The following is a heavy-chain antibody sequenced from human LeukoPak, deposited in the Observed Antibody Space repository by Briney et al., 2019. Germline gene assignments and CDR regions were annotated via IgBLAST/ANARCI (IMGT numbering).Heavy chain of an antibody. D-gene: IGHD5-18*01. CDR1: GGSISSYY. Sequence: PSETLSLTCTVSGGSISSYYWSWIRQPPGKGLEWIGYIYYSGSTNYNPSLKSRVTISVDTSKNQFSLKLSSVTAADTAVYYCARVAGGYSYGYFYYYGMDVWGQGTTVTVSS. V-gene: IGHV4-59*08. CDR3: ARVAGGYSYGYFYYYGMDV. CDR2: IYYSGST. J-gene: IGHJ6*02.